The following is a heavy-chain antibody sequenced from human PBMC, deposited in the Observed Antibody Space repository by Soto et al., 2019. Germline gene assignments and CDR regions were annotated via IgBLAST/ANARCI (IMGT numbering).Heavy chain of an antibody. D-gene: IGHD4-17*01. CDR1: GFTFSSYA. V-gene: IGHV3-23*01. CDR3: AKFLVRWSRREYYFDY. CDR2: ISGSGGST. J-gene: IGHJ4*02. Sequence: GGSLRLSCAASGFTFSSYAMSWVRQAPGKGLEWVSAISGSGGSTYYADSVKGRFTISRDNSKNTLYLQMNSLRAEDTAVYYCAKFLVRWSRREYYFDYWGQGTLVTVSS.